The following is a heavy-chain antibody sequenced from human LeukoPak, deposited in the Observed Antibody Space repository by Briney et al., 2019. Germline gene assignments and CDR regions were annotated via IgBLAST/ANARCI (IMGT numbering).Heavy chain of an antibody. V-gene: IGHV4-59*11. J-gene: IGHJ6*03. D-gene: IGHD3-22*01. CDR1: DGSIRSHY. Sequence: SETLSLTCTVSDGSIRSHYWSWIRQPPGKGLEWIGYIYYSGSTNYNPDLKSRVTISVDTSTNQFSLKLSSVTAADTAIYYCARYFYYDSSTYYAYMDVWGKGTTVTVSS. CDR2: IYYSGST. CDR3: ARYFYYDSSTYYAYMDV.